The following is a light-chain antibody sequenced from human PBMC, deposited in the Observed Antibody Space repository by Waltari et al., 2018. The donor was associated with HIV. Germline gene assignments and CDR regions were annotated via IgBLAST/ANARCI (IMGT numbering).Light chain of an antibody. CDR1: QNIVDS. CDR3: QQTYSGPPT. V-gene: IGKV1-39*01. Sequence: DIQMTQSPSSLSASLGDRVTITCRSNQNIVDSLNWYQQRPGKAPKLLIYTASNFQSGVPSRFSGSGSDTDFTLTITSLQPEDVGTYYCQQTYSGPPTFGQGTRV. J-gene: IGKJ1*01. CDR2: TAS.